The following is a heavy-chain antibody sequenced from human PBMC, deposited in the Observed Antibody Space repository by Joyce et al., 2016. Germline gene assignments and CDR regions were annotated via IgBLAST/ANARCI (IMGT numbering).Heavy chain of an antibody. V-gene: IGHV1-2*02. J-gene: IGHJ2*01. CDR3: VRENWYFDF. CDR1: GYTFSAYH. CDR2: SYPTSGQT. Sequence: QVQLVQSGAEVKEPGASVKVSCKASGYTFSAYHMHWVRQAPGQGLEWMGWSYPTSGQTYYAQAFQGRVTRTGDMSISTLYMEISRLRSDDTAVYYCVRENWYFDFWGRGTQVTVSS.